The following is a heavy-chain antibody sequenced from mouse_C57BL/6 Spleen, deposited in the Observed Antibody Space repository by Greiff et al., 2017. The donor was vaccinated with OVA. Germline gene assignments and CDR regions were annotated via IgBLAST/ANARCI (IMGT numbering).Heavy chain of an antibody. Sequence: QVQLQQPGAELVRPGTSVKLSCKASGYTFTSYWMHWVQQRPGQGLEWIGVIGPSASYTNYNHKFKGKATLTVDTSSSTAYMQLSSLTSEDSAVNYCARSEGLLGAMDDWGQGTSVTVSS. D-gene: IGHD2-3*01. J-gene: IGHJ4*01. CDR2: IGPSASYT. V-gene: IGHV1-59*01. CDR3: ARSEGLLGAMDD. CDR1: GYTFTSYW.